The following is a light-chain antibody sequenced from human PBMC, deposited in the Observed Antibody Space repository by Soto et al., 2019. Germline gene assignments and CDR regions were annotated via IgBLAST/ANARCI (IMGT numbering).Light chain of an antibody. V-gene: IGKV2D-30*01. Sequence: ALITQSLRCLSVGLGQPASISVCSTQGVLYGDVNSDLNLFQQRPAESPRLLIYKVSDCISWFPDRFSRSGSGTDFTLKISRVEAEHVGVYYCMQGTDRPITLGQGTRLELK. CDR3: MQGTDRPIT. CDR2: KVS. J-gene: IGKJ5*01. CDR1: QGVLYGDVNSD.